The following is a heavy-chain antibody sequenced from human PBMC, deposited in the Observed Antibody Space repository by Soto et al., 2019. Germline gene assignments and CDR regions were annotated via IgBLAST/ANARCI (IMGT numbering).Heavy chain of an antibody. V-gene: IGHV3-53*01. J-gene: IGHJ3*01. D-gene: IGHD3-22*01. Sequence: EVQLVESGGGLIQPGGSLRLSCAASGFTFSSNDMNWVRQAPGKGLEWVSPIYSGGSTYYADSVKGRFTISRDNPKNTLSLQMSSLRAEDTAVYYCAARPLLPGAPWGQGTMVTVSS. CDR2: IYSGGST. CDR3: AARPLLPGAP. CDR1: GFTFSSND.